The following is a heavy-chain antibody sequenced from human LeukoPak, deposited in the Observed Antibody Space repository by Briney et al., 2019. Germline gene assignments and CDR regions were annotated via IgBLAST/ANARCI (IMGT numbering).Heavy chain of an antibody. CDR2: IIPIFGTT. J-gene: IGHJ4*02. Sequence: SVKVSCKASGGTFSSYAISWVRQAPGQGLEWMGGIIPIFGTTNYAQKFKGRVTITADESTSKAYMELSSLRAEDAAVYYCASLPSITQPCDYWGQGTLVTVSS. V-gene: IGHV1-69*01. CDR3: ASLPSITQPCDY. CDR1: GGTFSSYA. D-gene: IGHD3-10*01.